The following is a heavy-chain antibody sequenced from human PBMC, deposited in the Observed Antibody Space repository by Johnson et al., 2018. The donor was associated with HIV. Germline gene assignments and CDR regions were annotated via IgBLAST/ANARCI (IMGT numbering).Heavy chain of an antibody. CDR3: ARRRYSTSWQEAFHI. J-gene: IGHJ3*02. Sequence: VQLVESGGGLVQPGGSLRLSCAASGFTVSGNYMSWVRQAPGKGLEHVSAISGNGGSTYYANSVKGRFTISRDNCKNTLYLQMGSLTAEDMAVYYCARRRYSTSWQEAFHIWGQGTMVTVSS. D-gene: IGHD6-13*01. V-gene: IGHV3-64*01. CDR2: ISGNGGST. CDR1: GFTVSGNY.